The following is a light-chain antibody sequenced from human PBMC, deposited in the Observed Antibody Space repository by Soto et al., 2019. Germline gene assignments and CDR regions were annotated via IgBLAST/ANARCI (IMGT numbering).Light chain of an antibody. V-gene: IGKV3-15*01. J-gene: IGKJ1*01. Sequence: EIVLTQSPGTLSLSPGERATLSCGANQSVTSNYLAWYQQKPGQAPRLLIYDASTRATAIPARFSGSGSETEFTLTISSLQSEDSAVYYCQQYNNWPPWTFGQGTKVDI. CDR2: DAS. CDR1: QSVTSN. CDR3: QQYNNWPPWT.